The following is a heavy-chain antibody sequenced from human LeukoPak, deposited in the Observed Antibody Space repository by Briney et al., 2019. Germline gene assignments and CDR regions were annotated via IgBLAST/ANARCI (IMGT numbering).Heavy chain of an antibody. CDR2: ISNSATFI. D-gene: IGHD3-10*01. Sequence: GGSLRLSCAASGFTFSTYTMNWVRQAPGKGLEWVSSISNSATFIDYADSVKGRFTISRDNTKRSVYLQMSSLRAEDTAVYYCARDLESYYGSGSYQYYFDYWGQGTLVTVSS. CDR3: ARDLESYYGSGSYQYYFDY. V-gene: IGHV3-21*01. J-gene: IGHJ4*02. CDR1: GFTFSTYT.